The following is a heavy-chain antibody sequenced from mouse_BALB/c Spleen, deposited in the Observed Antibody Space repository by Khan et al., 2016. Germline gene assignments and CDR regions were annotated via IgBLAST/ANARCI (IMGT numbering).Heavy chain of an antibody. V-gene: IGHV7-3*02. CDR2: IRNKANGYTT. Sequence: EVELVESGGGLVQPGGSLRLSCATSGFTFTDYYMSWVRQPPGKALEWWGFIRNKANGYTTEYSASVKGRITISRANTQSILYLQMNTLRAEDSATYYCARNYYGSSYLYFDYWGQGTTLTVSS. J-gene: IGHJ2*01. CDR3: ARNYYGSSYLYFDY. D-gene: IGHD1-1*01. CDR1: GFTFTDYY.